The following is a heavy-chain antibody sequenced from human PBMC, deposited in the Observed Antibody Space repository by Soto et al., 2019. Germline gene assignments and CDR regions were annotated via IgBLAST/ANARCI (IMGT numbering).Heavy chain of an antibody. Sequence: EVQLVESGGGLVQPGGSLRLSCAASGFTFSSYSMSWVRQAPGKGLEWVSYISSSSSTIYYADSVKGRFTISRDNAKNSLSLQMNSLRAEDTAVYYCARDGYRIFDYWGQGTLVTVSS. CDR1: GFTFSSYS. CDR3: ARDGYRIFDY. V-gene: IGHV3-48*01. CDR2: ISSSSSTI. J-gene: IGHJ4*02. D-gene: IGHD5-12*01.